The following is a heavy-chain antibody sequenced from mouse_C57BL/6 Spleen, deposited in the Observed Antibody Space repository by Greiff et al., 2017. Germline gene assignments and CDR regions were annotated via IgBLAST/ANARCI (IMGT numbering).Heavy chain of an antibody. J-gene: IGHJ3*01. CDR2: ISYDGSN. Sequence: EVQLQESGPGLVKPSQSLSLTCSVTGYSITSGYYWNWIRQFPGNKLEWMGYISYDGSNNYNPSLKNRISITRDTSKNQFFLKLNSVTTEDTATDYCARGYYDYDVAYWGQGTLVTVAA. CDR3: ARGYYDYDVAY. CDR1: GYSITSGYY. D-gene: IGHD2-4*01. V-gene: IGHV3-6*01.